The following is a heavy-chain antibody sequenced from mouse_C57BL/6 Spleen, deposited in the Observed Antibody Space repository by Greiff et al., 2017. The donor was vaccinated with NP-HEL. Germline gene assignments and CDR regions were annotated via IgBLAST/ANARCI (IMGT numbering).Heavy chain of an antibody. Sequence: QVQLQQSGAELVRPGSSVKLSCKASGYTFTSYWMHWVKQRPIQGLEWIGNIDPSDSETHYNQKFKDKATLTVDKSSSTAYMQLSSLTSEDSAVYYGAREGVVDHWYFDVWGTGTTVTVSS. D-gene: IGHD1-1*01. CDR1: GYTFTSYW. CDR3: AREGVVDHWYFDV. V-gene: IGHV1-52*01. CDR2: IDPSDSET. J-gene: IGHJ1*03.